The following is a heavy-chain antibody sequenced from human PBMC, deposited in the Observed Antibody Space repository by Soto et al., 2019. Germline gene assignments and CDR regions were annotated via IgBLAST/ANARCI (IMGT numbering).Heavy chain of an antibody. CDR3: ARTSFGGVTPFVY. CDR1: GGSISSSDHY. CDR2: IYNSGIT. V-gene: IGHV4-39*01. J-gene: IGHJ4*02. D-gene: IGHD3-16*01. Sequence: PSETLSLTCTVSGGSISSSDHYWGWIRQPPGKGLEWIGSIYNSGITYYNPSLKSRVTISVDTSKNQFSLKLNSVTAADTAVYFCARTSFGGVTPFVYWGQGTLVTVSS.